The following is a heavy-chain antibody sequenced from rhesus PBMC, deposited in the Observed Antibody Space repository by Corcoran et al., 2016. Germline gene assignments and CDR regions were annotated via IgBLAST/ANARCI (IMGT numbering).Heavy chain of an antibody. D-gene: IGHD2-21*01. CDR2: IFYTGGST. CDR3: ARGEYCTGSGCYASFDY. CDR1: GFSFSDYY. Sequence: EVQLVESGGGLAKPGGSLSLSCAASGFSFSDYYISWVRQAAGMGLEWVSGIFYTGGSTYYADSVKGRFTISRENAKNTLYLQMDSLRAEDTAVYYCARGEYCTGSGCYASFDYWGQGVLVTVSS. V-gene: IGHV3S18*01. J-gene: IGHJ4*01.